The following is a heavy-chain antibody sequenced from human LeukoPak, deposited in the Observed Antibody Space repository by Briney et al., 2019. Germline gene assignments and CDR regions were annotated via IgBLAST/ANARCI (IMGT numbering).Heavy chain of an antibody. Sequence: GGSLRLSCAASGFTSINAWMSWVRQAPGKGLEWVSVIYSGGSTYYADSVKGRFTISRDNSKNTLYLQMNSLRAEDTAVYYCARYLFGSSSYYFDYWGQGTLVTVSS. D-gene: IGHD6-6*01. CDR1: GFTSINAW. V-gene: IGHV3-66*02. J-gene: IGHJ4*02. CDR2: IYSGGST. CDR3: ARYLFGSSSYYFDY.